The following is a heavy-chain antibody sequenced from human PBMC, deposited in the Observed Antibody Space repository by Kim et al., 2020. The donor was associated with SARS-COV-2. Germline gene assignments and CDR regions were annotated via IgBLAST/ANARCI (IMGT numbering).Heavy chain of an antibody. CDR1: GFTFSSYA. V-gene: IGHV3-23*01. Sequence: GGSLRLSCAASGFTFSSYAMSWVRQAPGKGLEWVSSISGSGGSTYYADSVKGRFTISRDNSKNTLYLKMNSLRAEDTAVYYCAKVPEVRFLEWFPFYYYGMDVWGQGTTVTVSS. CDR3: AKVPEVRFLEWFPFYYYGMDV. CDR2: ISGSGGST. J-gene: IGHJ6*02. D-gene: IGHD3-3*01.